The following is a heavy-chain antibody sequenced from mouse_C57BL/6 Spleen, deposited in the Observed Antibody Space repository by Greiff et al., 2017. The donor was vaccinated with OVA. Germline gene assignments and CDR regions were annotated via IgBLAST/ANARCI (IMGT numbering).Heavy chain of an antibody. CDR1: GYTFTDYY. D-gene: IGHD1-1*01. J-gene: IGHJ1*03. CDR3: ARWEGYYGSSYWYFDV. CDR2: INPNNGGT. Sequence: EVQLQQSGPELVKPGASVKISCKASGYTFTDYYMNWVKQSHGKSLEWIGDINPNNGGTSYNQTFKGKATLTVDKSSSTAYMELRRLTSEASAVYYCARWEGYYGSSYWYFDVWGTGTTVTGSS. V-gene: IGHV1-26*01.